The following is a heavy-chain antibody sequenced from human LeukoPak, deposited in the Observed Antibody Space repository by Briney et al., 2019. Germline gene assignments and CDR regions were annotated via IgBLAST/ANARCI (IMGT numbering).Heavy chain of an antibody. CDR3: ARGDPVEMATTNWFDH. Sequence: PSETLSLTCTVSGGSISSYYWSWIRQPPGKGLEWIGYIYATGSTNYNPSLKSRVTISVDTSKNQFSLNLRSVTAADTAVYYCARGDPVEMATTNWFDHWGQGTLVTVSS. D-gene: IGHD5-24*01. V-gene: IGHV4-4*09. J-gene: IGHJ5*02. CDR2: IYATGST. CDR1: GGSISSYY.